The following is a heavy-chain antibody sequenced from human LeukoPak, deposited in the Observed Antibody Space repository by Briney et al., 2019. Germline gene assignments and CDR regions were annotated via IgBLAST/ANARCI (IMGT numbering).Heavy chain of an antibody. CDR1: GGSISSYY. D-gene: IGHD6-19*01. CDR2: IYYSGST. V-gene: IGHV4-59*01. CDR3: ARGGGVAGTPYNPYDY. Sequence: SETLSLTCTVSGGSISSYYWSWIRQPPGKGLEWIGYIYYSGSTNYNPSLKSRVTISVDTSKNQFSLELSSVTAADTAVYYCARGGGVAGTPYNPYDYWGQGTLVTVSS. J-gene: IGHJ4*02.